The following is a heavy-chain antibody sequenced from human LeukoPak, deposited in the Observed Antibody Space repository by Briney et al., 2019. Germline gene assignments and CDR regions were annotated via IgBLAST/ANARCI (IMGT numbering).Heavy chain of an antibody. J-gene: IGHJ4*02. Sequence: GGSLRLSCAASGFTFSSYWMHWVRQAPGKGLVWVSRINSDGSGTSYADSVKGRFTISRDHAKNTLYLQMNSLRAEDTAEYYCARVCGSGCIDYWGQGTLVTVSS. D-gene: IGHD2-21*02. CDR3: ARVCGSGCIDY. CDR2: INSDGSGT. CDR1: GFTFSSYW. V-gene: IGHV3-74*01.